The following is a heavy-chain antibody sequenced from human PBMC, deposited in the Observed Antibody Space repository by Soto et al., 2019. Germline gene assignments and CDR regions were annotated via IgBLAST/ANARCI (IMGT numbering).Heavy chain of an antibody. CDR3: ARNFNYDFWSGYYSAYYYGMDV. Sequence: SVKVSCKASGGTFSSYAISWVRQAPGQGLEWMGGIIPIFGTANYAQKFQGRVTITADESTSTAYMGLSSLRSEDTAVYYCARNFNYDFWSGYYSAYYYGMDVWGQGTTVTVS. D-gene: IGHD3-3*01. CDR2: IIPIFGTA. J-gene: IGHJ6*02. CDR1: GGTFSSYA. V-gene: IGHV1-69*13.